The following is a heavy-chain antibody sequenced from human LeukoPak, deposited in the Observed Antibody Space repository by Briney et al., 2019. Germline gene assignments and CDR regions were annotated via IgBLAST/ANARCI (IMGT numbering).Heavy chain of an antibody. Sequence: GGSLRLSCAASGFTFSSYSMNWVRQAPGKGLVWVSRIDRDGSRINYADSVKGRFTISRDNGKNTLFLQMNSLRAEDAAVYYCVRGNDYGGPHYWGQGTLVTVSS. V-gene: IGHV3-74*01. D-gene: IGHD4-23*01. CDR1: GFTFSSYS. CDR2: IDRDGSRI. CDR3: VRGNDYGGPHY. J-gene: IGHJ4*02.